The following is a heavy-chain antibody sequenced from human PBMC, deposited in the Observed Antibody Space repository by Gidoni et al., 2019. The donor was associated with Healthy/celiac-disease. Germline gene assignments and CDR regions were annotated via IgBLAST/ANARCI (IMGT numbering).Heavy chain of an antibody. D-gene: IGHD3-22*01. J-gene: IGHJ4*02. Sequence: EVQLVESGGGLVKPGGSLRLSCAASGFPFSNAWLRWVRQAPGKGLEWVGRIKSKTDGGTTDYAAPVKGRFTISRDDSKNTLYLQMNSLKTEDTAVYYCTTNYNHYYHSNPGSYFDYWGQGTLVTVSS. CDR2: IKSKTDGGTT. V-gene: IGHV3-15*01. CDR3: TTNYNHYYHSNPGSYFDY. CDR1: GFPFSNAW.